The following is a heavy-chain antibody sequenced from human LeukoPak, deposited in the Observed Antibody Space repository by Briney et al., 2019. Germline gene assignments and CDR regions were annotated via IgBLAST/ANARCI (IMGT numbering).Heavy chain of an antibody. J-gene: IGHJ4*02. V-gene: IGHV3-9*01. D-gene: IGHD3-9*01. CDR2: ISWNSGSI. CDR1: GFTFDYYA. CDR3: ATSPEYDILTGYHIDY. Sequence: PGRSLRLSCAASGFTFDYYAMHWVRQAPGKGLEWVSGISWNSGSIGYADSVKGRFTISRDNAKNSLYLQMNSLRAEDTALYYCATSPEYDILTGYHIDYWGQGTLVTVSS.